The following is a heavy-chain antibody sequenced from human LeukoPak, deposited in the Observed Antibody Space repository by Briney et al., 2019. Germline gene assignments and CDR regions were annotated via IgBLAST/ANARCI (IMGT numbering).Heavy chain of an antibody. CDR2: ISSSSSTI. D-gene: IGHD3-22*01. CDR3: AREPLYYYDSRGLRPHAFDI. V-gene: IGHV3-48*01. J-gene: IGHJ3*02. Sequence: QTGGSLRLSCAASGFTFSSYSMNWVRQAPGKGLEWVSYISSSSSTIYYADSVKGRFTISRDNAKNSLYLQMNSLRAEDTAVYYCAREPLYYYDSRGLRPHAFDIWGQGTMVTVSS. CDR1: GFTFSSYS.